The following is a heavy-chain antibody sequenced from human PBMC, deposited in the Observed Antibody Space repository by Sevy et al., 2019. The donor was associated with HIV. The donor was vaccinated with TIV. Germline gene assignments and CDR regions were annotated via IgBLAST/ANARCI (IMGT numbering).Heavy chain of an antibody. V-gene: IGHV3-7*03. CDR3: TTGGSLFQH. CDR2: IKQDGSEK. Sequence: GGSLRLSCAASGFTFSNYWMSWVRQAPGKGLEWVANIKQDGSEKYYVDSVKGRFTISRDNAKNSLYLQMNSLKTEDTAVYYCTTGGSLFQHWGQGTLVTVSS. CDR1: GFTFSNYW. D-gene: IGHD3-16*01. J-gene: IGHJ1*01.